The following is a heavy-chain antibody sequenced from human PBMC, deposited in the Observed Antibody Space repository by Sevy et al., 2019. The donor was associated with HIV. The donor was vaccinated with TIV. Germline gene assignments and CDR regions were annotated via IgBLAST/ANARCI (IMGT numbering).Heavy chain of an antibody. J-gene: IGHJ4*02. CDR3: ARTIAAAETFDY. CDR2: ISSSSDII. V-gene: IGHV3-48*02. Sequence: GGSLRLSCAVSGFIFSGYSMNWVRQAPGKGLERVSYISSSSDIIYYADSVKGRFTISRDNARNSLYLQMDSLRDEDTAVYYCARTIAAAETFDYWGQGALVTVSS. D-gene: IGHD6-25*01. CDR1: GFIFSGYS.